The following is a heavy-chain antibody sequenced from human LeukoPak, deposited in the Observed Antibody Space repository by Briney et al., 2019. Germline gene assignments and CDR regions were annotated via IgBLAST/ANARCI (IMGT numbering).Heavy chain of an antibody. Sequence: TGGSLRLSCAASGFTFSTYAMSWVRQAPGKGLEWVSAISGSGGSTYYADSVKGRFTFSRDNSKNTLYLQMSSLRAEDTAIYYCAKDAWVSSSGWYDYWGQGTLVTVSS. V-gene: IGHV3-23*01. CDR1: GFTFSTYA. D-gene: IGHD6-19*01. J-gene: IGHJ4*02. CDR3: AKDAWVSSSGWYDY. CDR2: ISGSGGST.